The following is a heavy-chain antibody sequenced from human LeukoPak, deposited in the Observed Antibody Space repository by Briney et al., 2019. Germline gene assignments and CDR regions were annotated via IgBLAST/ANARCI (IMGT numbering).Heavy chain of an antibody. J-gene: IGHJ4*02. CDR2: ISDSAGRT. CDR1: GFPFSSYA. V-gene: IGHV3-23*01. CDR3: AKRGVVIRVILVGFHKEAYYFDS. D-gene: IGHD2-21*01. Sequence: GGSLRLSCAASGFPFSSYAMAWVRQAPGEGLEWVAGISDSAGRTNYADSVKGRFTISRDNPKNTLYLQINSLRAEDTAVYFCAKRGVVIRVILVGFHKEAYYFDSWGQGALVTVSS.